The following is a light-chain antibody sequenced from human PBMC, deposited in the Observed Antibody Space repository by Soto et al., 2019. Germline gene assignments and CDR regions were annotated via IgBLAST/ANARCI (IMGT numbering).Light chain of an antibody. J-gene: IGLJ2*01. CDR3: SSYTSSSTLV. CDR1: SSDVGAYNY. CDR2: GVS. V-gene: IGLV2-14*01. Sequence: QSALTQPASVSGSPGQSITISCTGTSSDVGAYNYVSWYQQHPGKVPKLMIYGVSNRPSGVSNRFSGSKSGSTASLTISGLQADDEADYYCSSYTSSSTLVFGGGTKLTVL.